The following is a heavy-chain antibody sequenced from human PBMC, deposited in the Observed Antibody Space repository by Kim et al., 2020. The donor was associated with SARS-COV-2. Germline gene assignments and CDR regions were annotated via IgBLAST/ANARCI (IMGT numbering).Heavy chain of an antibody. Sequence: GGSLRLSCAASGFTFSSYAMHWVRQAPGKGLEWVAVISYDGSNKYYADSVKGRFTISRDNSKNTLYLQMNSLRAEDTAVYYWSRGGGYCDACDICGQG. CDR1: GFTFSSYA. CDR3: SRGGGYCDACDI. J-gene: IGHJ3*02. V-gene: IGHV3-30-3*01. CDR2: ISYDGSNK. D-gene: IGHD2-8*02.